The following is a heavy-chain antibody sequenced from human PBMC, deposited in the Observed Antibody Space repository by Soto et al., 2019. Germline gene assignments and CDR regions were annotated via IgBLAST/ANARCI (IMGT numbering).Heavy chain of an antibody. J-gene: IGHJ4*02. D-gene: IGHD5-18*01. CDR1: GFRFGDHY. Sequence: QVQLVESGGGLVEPGGSLRLSCAASGFRFGDHYMTWIRQAPGKGLEWVSKISGGGTTVYYAGSVKGRFTVSRDNAKNSLYLQMNSLRAEDTAVYYCAKEKATRGYSFLVDYWGQGTLVTVSS. V-gene: IGHV3-11*04. CDR3: AKEKATRGYSFLVDY. CDR2: ISGGGTTV.